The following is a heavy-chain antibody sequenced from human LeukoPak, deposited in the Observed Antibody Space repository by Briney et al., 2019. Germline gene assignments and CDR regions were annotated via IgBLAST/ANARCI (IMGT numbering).Heavy chain of an antibody. D-gene: IGHD1-26*01. CDR3: AKDGSRATTPRLYGMDV. CDR1: GGSISSSNW. V-gene: IGHV4-4*02. J-gene: IGHJ6*02. CDR2: IYHSGST. Sequence: SGTLSLTCAVSGGSISSSNWWSWVRQPPGKGLEWVGEIYHSGSTNYNPSLKSRVTISVDKSKNQFSLKLSSVTAADTAVYYCAKDGSRATTPRLYGMDVWGQGTTVTVSS.